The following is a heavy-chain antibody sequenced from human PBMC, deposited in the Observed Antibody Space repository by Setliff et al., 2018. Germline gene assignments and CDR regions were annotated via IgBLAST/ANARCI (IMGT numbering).Heavy chain of an antibody. CDR2: ITPIFETA. V-gene: IGHV1-69*06. CDR1: GGTFSGYA. D-gene: IGHD1-1*01. Sequence: GASVKVSCKASGGTFSGYAFSWVRQAPGQGLEWIGGITPIFETAHYAEKFRDRVTITADKSTTTVHMELSSLTSEDTAVYFCARDSATLGQLERRGGWHYYGMDVWGQGTTVTVSS. CDR3: ARDSATLGQLERRGGWHYYGMDV. J-gene: IGHJ6*02.